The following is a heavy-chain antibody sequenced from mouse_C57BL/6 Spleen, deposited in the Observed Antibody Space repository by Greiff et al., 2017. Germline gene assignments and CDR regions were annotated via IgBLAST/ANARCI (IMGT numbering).Heavy chain of an antibody. V-gene: IGHV2-2*01. Sequence: VQGVESGPGLVQPSQRLSITCTVSGFSFTSYGLHWVRQSPGTGLAWLGVIWSGGSTDYNAAFISRLSISKDNSKSQVFFKMNSLQADDTAIYYCARAPYYNGSSPYAMDYWGQGTSVTVSS. CDR3: ARAPYYNGSSPYAMDY. D-gene: IGHD1-1*01. CDR1: GFSFTSYG. CDR2: IWSGGST. J-gene: IGHJ4*01.